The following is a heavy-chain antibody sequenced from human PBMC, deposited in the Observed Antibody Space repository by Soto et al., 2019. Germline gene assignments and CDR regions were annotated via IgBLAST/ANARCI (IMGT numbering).Heavy chain of an antibody. D-gene: IGHD6-19*01. CDR1: GFTFSSYS. V-gene: IGHV3-21*01. J-gene: IGHJ2*01. Sequence: EVQLVESGGGLVKPGGSLRLSCAASGFTFSSYSMNWVRQAPGKGLEWVSSISSSSSYIYYADSVKGRFTISRDNAKNSLYLQMNSRRAEDTAVYYCARGRQVAVGNWYFDLWGRGTLVTVSS. CDR2: ISSSSSYI. CDR3: ARGRQVAVGNWYFDL.